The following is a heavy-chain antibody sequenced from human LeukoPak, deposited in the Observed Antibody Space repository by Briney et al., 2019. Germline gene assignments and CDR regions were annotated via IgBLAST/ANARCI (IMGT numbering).Heavy chain of an antibody. J-gene: IGHJ4*02. CDR3: ARGCKGLHIHY. Sequence: TGGSLRLSCAASGFTVSSNYMSCVRQAPGKGLEWVSVIYSGGSTYYTDSVKGRFTISRDNCKNTLYLQMNSLRAEDKAVYYCARGCKGLHIHYWGQGTLVTVSS. CDR2: IYSGGST. D-gene: IGHD2-21*01. V-gene: IGHV3-53*01. CDR1: GFTVSSNY.